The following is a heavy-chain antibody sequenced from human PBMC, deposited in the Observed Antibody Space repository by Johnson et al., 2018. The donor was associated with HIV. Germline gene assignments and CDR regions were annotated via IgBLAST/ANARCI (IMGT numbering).Heavy chain of an antibody. J-gene: IGHJ3*02. Sequence: QVQLVESGGGVVQPGRSLRLSCAASAFTFSSYAMHWVRQAPGKGLEWVAVISYYASNKYYADSVKGRFTISRDNSKNTLYLQMNSLRTEDTAVYYCARVRGGTGHGAFDIWGQGTMVTVSS. CDR2: ISYYASNK. V-gene: IGHV3-30*04. CDR1: AFTFSSYA. CDR3: ARVRGGTGHGAFDI.